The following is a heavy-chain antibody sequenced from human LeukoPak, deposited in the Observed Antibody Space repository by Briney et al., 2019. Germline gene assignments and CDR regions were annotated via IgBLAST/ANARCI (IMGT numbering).Heavy chain of an antibody. V-gene: IGHV3-21*01. D-gene: IGHD2-15*01. CDR1: GITFSSYS. CDR2: ISSSSSYI. J-gene: IGHJ4*02. CDR3: AKDRWVRSGGRCYDY. Sequence: GGSLRLSCAASGITFSSYSMNWVRQAPGKGLEWVSSISSSSSYIYYADSVKGRFTISRDNSKNTLYLQMNSLRTEDTSVYYCAKDRWVRSGGRCYDYWGQGTLVTVSS.